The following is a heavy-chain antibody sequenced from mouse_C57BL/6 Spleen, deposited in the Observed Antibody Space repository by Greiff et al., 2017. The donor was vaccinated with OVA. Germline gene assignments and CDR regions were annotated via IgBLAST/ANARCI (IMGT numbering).Heavy chain of an antibody. CDR2: IDPSASYT. Sequence: QVQLKQPGAELVMPGASVKLSCKASGYTFTSYWMHWVKQRPGQGLEWIGEIDPSASYTNYNQKFKGKSTLTVDTSSSTAYMQLSSLTSEDSAVYYCARSRDISYAMDYWGQGTSVTVSS. V-gene: IGHV1-69*01. CDR1: GYTFTSYW. J-gene: IGHJ4*01. D-gene: IGHD6-2*01. CDR3: ARSRDISYAMDY.